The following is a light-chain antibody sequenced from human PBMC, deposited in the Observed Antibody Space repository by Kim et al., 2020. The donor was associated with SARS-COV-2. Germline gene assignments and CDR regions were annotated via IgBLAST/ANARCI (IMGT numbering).Light chain of an antibody. J-gene: IGKJ4*01. CDR2: GAS. V-gene: IGKV3D-7*01. CDR3: QQDYNLPGT. CDR1: QSVSSSY. Sequence: PGERVTLSCRASQSVSSSYLTWYQQKPGQAPRLLIYGASTRATGIPDRFSGSGSGTDFTLTISSLQPEDSAVYYCQQDYNLPGTFGGGTKVDIK.